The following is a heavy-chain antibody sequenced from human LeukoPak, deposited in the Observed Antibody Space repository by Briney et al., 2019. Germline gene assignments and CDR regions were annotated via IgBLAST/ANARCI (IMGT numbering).Heavy chain of an antibody. V-gene: IGHV3-15*01. D-gene: IGHD2-2*01. J-gene: IGHJ6*02. CDR3: TTDPSPAYYCGMAV. Sequence: GGSLRLSCAASGFTFRNAWMSWVRQAPGKGLEWVGRIKSKTDGGTTDYAATVKGRFTISRDDSKNTLYLQMNSLKTEDTAVYSCTTDPSPAYYCGMAVWGQGTTVTVSS. CDR1: GFTFRNAW. CDR2: IKSKTDGGTT.